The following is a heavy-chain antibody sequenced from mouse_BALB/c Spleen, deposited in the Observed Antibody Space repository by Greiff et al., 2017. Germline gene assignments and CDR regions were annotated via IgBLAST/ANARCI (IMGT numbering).Heavy chain of an antibody. J-gene: IGHJ2*01. V-gene: IGHV1S126*01. CDR2: IDPSDSET. CDR3: ARRYYGSSYFPFDY. Sequence: QVQLKQSGPQLVRPGASVKISCKASGYSFTSYWMHWVKQRPGQGLEWIGMIDPSDSETRLNQKFKDKATLTVDKSSSTAYMQLSSPTSEDSAVYYCARRYYGSSYFPFDYWGQGTTLTVSS. CDR1: GYSFTSYW. D-gene: IGHD1-1*01.